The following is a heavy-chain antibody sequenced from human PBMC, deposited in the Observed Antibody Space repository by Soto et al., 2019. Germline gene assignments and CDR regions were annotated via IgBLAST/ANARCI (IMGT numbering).Heavy chain of an antibody. CDR2: ISSSSSYI. CDR3: ARDWLQYYDILTGPDY. CDR1: GFTFSSYS. V-gene: IGHV3-21*01. J-gene: IGHJ4*02. D-gene: IGHD3-9*01. Sequence: PGGSLRLSCAASGFTFSSYSMNWVRQAPGKGLEWVSSISSSSSYIYYADSVKGRFTISRDNAKNSLYLQMNSLRAEDTAVYYCARDWLQYYDILTGPDYWGQGTLVTVSS.